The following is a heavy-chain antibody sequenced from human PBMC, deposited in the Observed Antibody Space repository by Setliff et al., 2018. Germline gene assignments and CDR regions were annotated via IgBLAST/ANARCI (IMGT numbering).Heavy chain of an antibody. V-gene: IGHV1-18*01. CDR1: GYTFSHSG. J-gene: IGHJ3*02. Sequence: ASVKVSCKASGYTFSHSGITWVRQAPGQGLEWMGWISGFNGVTNYAQTFQGRITMATDTSTKMAHMELSSLRSDDTAVYFCALTTLSLCSGGNCPNALDIWGQGTMVTVSS. D-gene: IGHD2-15*01. CDR3: ALTTLSLCSGGNCPNALDI. CDR2: ISGFNGVT.